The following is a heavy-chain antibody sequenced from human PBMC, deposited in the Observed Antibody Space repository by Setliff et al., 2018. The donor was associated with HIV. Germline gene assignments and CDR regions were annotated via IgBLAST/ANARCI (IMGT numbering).Heavy chain of an antibody. CDR1: GFTFSTYW. D-gene: IGHD6-19*01. Sequence: GGSLRLSCAASGFTFSTYWMIWVRQAPGKGLEWVAKIKQDGSEEYYVDSVEGRFTVSRDNAKNSVYLQMNSLRVEDTAMYYCTKDHLSGWASDCWGQGTLVTVSS. CDR3: TKDHLSGWASDC. CDR2: IKQDGSEE. J-gene: IGHJ4*02. V-gene: IGHV3-7*01.